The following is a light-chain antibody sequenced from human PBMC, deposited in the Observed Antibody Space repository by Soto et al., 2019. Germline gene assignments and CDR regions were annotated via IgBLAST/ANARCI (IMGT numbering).Light chain of an antibody. V-gene: IGLV2-14*03. CDR2: DLR. CDR3: SSYTSSSTRDV. J-gene: IGLJ1*01. CDR1: SSDIGGYTY. Sequence: QSVLTQPASLSGSTGQSITISCPGNSSDIGGYTYVSWYRQPPGKAPEPKIYDLRTRPSGVSDRFSGSKSGNTASLTISGLQTEDEADYYCSSYTSSSTRDVFGTGTKVTVL.